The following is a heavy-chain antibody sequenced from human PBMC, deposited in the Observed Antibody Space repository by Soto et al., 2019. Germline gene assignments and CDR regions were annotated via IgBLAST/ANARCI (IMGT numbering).Heavy chain of an antibody. CDR2: IYPGDSET. CDR1: GYSFTSYW. Sequence: GESLKISCKGSGYSFTSYWIAWVRQMPGKGLEWMGMIYPGDSETRYSPSFQGQVTISADKSINTAYLQWSRLKAPDTAMYYCAWVAEHIYGSYAYYTLDVWGQGTTVTVSS. CDR3: AWVAEHIYGSYAYYTLDV. D-gene: IGHD3-10*01. V-gene: IGHV5-51*01. J-gene: IGHJ6*01.